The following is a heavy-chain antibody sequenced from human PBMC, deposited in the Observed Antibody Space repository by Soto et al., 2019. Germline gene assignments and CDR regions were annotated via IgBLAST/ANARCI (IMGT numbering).Heavy chain of an antibody. Sequence: EVQLVESGGGFVQPGGSLRLSCAASGFTFNTFPMNWVRLAPGKGLEWLSHISSNSDAMYYAYSVKGRFTISRDNARKSLYLQMNSLFVYDTAVYYCVSDYQYGFDMWGQGTMVTVSS. V-gene: IGHV3-48*01. CDR1: GFTFNTFP. J-gene: IGHJ3*02. CDR2: ISSNSDAM. D-gene: IGHD3-16*02. CDR3: VSDYQYGFDM.